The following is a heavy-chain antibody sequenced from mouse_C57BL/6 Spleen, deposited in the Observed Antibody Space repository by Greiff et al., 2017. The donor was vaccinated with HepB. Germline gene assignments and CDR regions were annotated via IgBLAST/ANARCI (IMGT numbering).Heavy chain of an antibody. Sequence: EVKLVESGEGLVKPGGSLKLSCAASGFTFSSYAMSWVRQTPEKRLEWVAYISSGGGYIYYADTVKGRFTISRDNARNTLYLQMSSLKSEDTAMYYCTRGYGYDGAMDNWGKGTSVPVSS. V-gene: IGHV5-9-1*02. D-gene: IGHD2-2*01. CDR2: ISSGGGYI. CDR3: TRGYGYDGAMDN. J-gene: IGHJ4*01. CDR1: GFTFSSYA.